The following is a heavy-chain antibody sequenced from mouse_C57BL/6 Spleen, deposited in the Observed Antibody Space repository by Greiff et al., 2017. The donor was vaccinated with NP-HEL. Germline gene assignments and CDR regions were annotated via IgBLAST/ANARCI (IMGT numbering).Heavy chain of an antibody. CDR3: ASFDDGFY. CDR1: GYAFSSSW. Sequence: QVQLQQSGPELVKPGASVKISCKASGYAFSSSWMNWVKQRPGKGLEWIGRIYPGDGDTNYNGKFKGKATLTADKSSGTAYMQLSSLTSEDSAVYFCASFDDGFYWGQGTTLTVSS. J-gene: IGHJ2*01. V-gene: IGHV1-82*01. D-gene: IGHD2-3*01. CDR2: IYPGDGDT.